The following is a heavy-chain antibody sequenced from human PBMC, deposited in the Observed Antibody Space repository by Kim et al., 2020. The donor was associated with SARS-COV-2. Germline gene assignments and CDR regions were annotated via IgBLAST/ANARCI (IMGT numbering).Heavy chain of an antibody. J-gene: IGHJ4*02. D-gene: IGHD2-2*01. V-gene: IGHV3-30*02. Sequence: VKGRFTISRDNSKNTLYLQMNSLRAEDTAVYYCAKAPFVVVPAALGGIDYWGQGTLVTVSS. CDR3: AKAPFVVVPAALGGIDY.